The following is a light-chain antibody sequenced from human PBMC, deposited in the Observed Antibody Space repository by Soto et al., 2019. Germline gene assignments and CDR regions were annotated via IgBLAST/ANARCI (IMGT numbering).Light chain of an antibody. CDR2: GAS. CDR1: QSIRSNY. CDR3: QQYGISPRT. J-gene: IGKJ1*01. Sequence: EIVLSQSAGTLSLSPRERATLSCRASQSIRSNYVAWYQQKPGQGPRLLIYGASSRATGIPDRFSGSGSGTDFTLIISRLEPEDFAMYYCQQYGISPRTFGQGTKVDIK. V-gene: IGKV3-20*01.